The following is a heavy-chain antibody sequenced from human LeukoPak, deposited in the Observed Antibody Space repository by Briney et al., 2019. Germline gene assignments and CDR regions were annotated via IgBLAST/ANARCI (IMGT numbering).Heavy chain of an antibody. Sequence: ASVKVSCKASGYTFTSYDINWVRQATGQGLEWMGGIIPIFGTANYAQKFQGRVTITADESTSTAYMELSSLRSEDTAVYYCASSRQQQLVRWFDPWGQGTLVTVSS. V-gene: IGHV1-69*13. J-gene: IGHJ5*02. CDR2: IIPIFGTA. CDR3: ASSRQQQLVRWFDP. CDR1: GYTFTSYD. D-gene: IGHD6-13*01.